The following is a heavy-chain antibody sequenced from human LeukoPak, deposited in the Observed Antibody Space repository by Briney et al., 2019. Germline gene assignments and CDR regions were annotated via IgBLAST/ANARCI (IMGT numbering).Heavy chain of an antibody. Sequence: GRSLRLSCAASGFTFSTYWMSWVRQAPGKGLEWVANIKQDGSEKHYVDSVKGRFTISRDNTNNSLFLQMDSLRAEDTAFYYCSREDYFGSGSPAYWSQGTLVTVSS. J-gene: IGHJ4*02. CDR1: GFTFSTYW. D-gene: IGHD3-10*01. V-gene: IGHV3-7*01. CDR3: SREDYFGSGSPAY. CDR2: IKQDGSEK.